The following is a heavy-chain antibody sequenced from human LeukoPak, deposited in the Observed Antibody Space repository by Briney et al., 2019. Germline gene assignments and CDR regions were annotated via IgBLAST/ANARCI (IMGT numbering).Heavy chain of an antibody. CDR1: GGSFSGYY. CDR3: ARPTTGTTNYFDY. V-gene: IGHV4-34*01. Sequence: SETLSLTCAVYGGSFSGYYWSWIRQPPGKGLEWIGEINHSGSTNYNPSLKSRVTISVDTSKNQFSLKPSSVTAADTAVYYCARPTTGTTNYFDYWGQGTLVTVSS. J-gene: IGHJ4*02. D-gene: IGHD1-7*01. CDR2: INHSGST.